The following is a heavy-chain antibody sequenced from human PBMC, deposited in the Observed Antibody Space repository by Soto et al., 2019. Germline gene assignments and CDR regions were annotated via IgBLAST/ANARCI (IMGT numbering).Heavy chain of an antibody. CDR2: ISAYNGNT. CDR3: ARVNLLRYFDWLPLDYYYYGMDV. J-gene: IGHJ6*02. D-gene: IGHD3-9*01. Sequence: ASVKVSWKASGYTFTIYGSSLVRQAPGQGLEWMGWISAYNGNTNYAQKLQGRVTMTTDTSTSTAYMELRSLRSDDTAVYYCARVNLLRYFDWLPLDYYYYGMDVRGQRTTVTVSS. V-gene: IGHV1-18*01. CDR1: GYTFTIYG.